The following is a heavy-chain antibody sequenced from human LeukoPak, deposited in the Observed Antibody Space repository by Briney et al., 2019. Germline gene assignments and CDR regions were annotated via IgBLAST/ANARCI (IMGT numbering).Heavy chain of an antibody. D-gene: IGHD3-16*01. CDR1: GFTFSSYW. Sequence: GGSLRLSCVASGFTFSSYWMDWLRQAPGKGLEWVASIKPDGSQKDYVDSVKGRFTISRDNAKNSLYLQMNNLRVEDTAVYYCARDDASSSFTYWGQGALVTVSS. CDR2: IKPDGSQK. J-gene: IGHJ4*02. CDR3: ARDDASSSFTY. V-gene: IGHV3-7*01.